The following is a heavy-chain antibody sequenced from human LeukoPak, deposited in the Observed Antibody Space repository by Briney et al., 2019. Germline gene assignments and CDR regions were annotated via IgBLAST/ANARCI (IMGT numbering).Heavy chain of an antibody. Sequence: ASGKVSCKASGYTFTGYYMHWVRQAPGQGLEWMGWINPNSGGTNYAQKFQGRVTMTRDTSISTAYMELSRLRSDDTAVYYCARVRQTIFGVVIMSDYYYYGMDVWGQGTTVTVSS. CDR2: INPNSGGT. CDR3: ARVRQTIFGVVIMSDYYYYGMDV. J-gene: IGHJ6*02. CDR1: GYTFTGYY. V-gene: IGHV1-2*02. D-gene: IGHD3-3*01.